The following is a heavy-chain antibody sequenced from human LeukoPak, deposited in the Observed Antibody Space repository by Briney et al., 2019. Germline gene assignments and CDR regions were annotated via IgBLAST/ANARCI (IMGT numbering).Heavy chain of an antibody. Sequence: SETLSLTCTVSGGSISSSSYYWGWIRQPPGKGLEWIGSIYYSGSTYYNPSLKSRVTISVDTSKNQFSLKLSSVTAADTAVYYCAGPRSGSGSLKYYFDYWGQGTLVTVSS. V-gene: IGHV4-39*01. CDR2: IYYSGST. D-gene: IGHD3-10*01. J-gene: IGHJ4*02. CDR3: AGPRSGSGSLKYYFDY. CDR1: GGSISSSSYY.